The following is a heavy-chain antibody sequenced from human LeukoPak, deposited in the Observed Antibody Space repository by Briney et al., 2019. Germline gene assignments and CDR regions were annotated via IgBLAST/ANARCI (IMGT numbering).Heavy chain of an antibody. V-gene: IGHV3-23*01. CDR1: AFTFSSYA. D-gene: IGHD1-26*01. J-gene: IGHJ4*02. CDR3: ARLVGPSDY. CDR2: ITTDGGRT. Sequence: GGSLTLSCAASAFTFSSYAMTWVRQAPGKGLEWVSSITTDGGRTYYTDSVKGRFTISRDNSKNTLYLQINSLRADDTAVYYCARLVGPSDYWGQGTLVTVSS.